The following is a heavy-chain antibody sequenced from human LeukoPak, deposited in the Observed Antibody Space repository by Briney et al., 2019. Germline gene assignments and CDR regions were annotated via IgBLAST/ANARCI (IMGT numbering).Heavy chain of an antibody. CDR1: GYTFTNYY. V-gene: IGHV1-46*04. Sequence: ASVKVSCKASGYTFTNYYMHWVRQAPGQGPEWMGRIDLGGGSTDYAQKLQGRVTMIRDTSTSTVYMELNGLRSEDTAVYYCARDRAIFGVVIIAYWGQGTLVTVSS. J-gene: IGHJ4*02. CDR2: IDLGGGST. CDR3: ARDRAIFGVVIIAY. D-gene: IGHD3-3*01.